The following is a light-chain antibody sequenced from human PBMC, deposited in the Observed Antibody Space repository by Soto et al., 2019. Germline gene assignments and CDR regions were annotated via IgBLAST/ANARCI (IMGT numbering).Light chain of an antibody. Sequence: EIVMTQSPATLSVSPGERATLFCRASQSVRSNLAWYQQKPGQAPRLVIYAASTRATGIPDRFSGSVSGTEFTLTISRLQSEDFAVYYCQQYESSPRTFGQGTKVDI. CDR1: QSVRSN. J-gene: IGKJ1*01. V-gene: IGKV3-15*01. CDR3: QQYESSPRT. CDR2: AAS.